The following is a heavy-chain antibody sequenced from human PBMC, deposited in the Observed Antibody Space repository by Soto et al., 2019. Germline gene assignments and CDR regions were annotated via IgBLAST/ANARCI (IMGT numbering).Heavy chain of an antibody. CDR3: ATDFAVADLYYGMDV. V-gene: IGHV1-24*01. Sequence: QVQLVQSGAEVKKPGASVKVSCRVSGYTLTELSMHWVRQAPGKGLEWMGGFDPEDGETIYAQKFQGRVTMNEDTSTDKAYMELSSLRSEDTAVYYCATDFAVADLYYGMDVWGQGTTVTVSS. J-gene: IGHJ6*02. CDR1: GYTLTELS. CDR2: FDPEDGET. D-gene: IGHD6-19*01.